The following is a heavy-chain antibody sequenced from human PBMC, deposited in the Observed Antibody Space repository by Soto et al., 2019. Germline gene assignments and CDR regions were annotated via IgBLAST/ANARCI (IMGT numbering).Heavy chain of an antibody. CDR3: ARGVLH. CDR1: GGSISSGGYY. Sequence: QVQLQESGPGLVKPSQTLSLTCTVSGGSISSGGYYWSWIRQHPGTGLEWIGYISYSGSTYYNPSLKSRGTIAVDTSKNQCSLILNSVTAADTAVYYCARGVLHWGQGTLVTVSS. J-gene: IGHJ4*01. V-gene: IGHV4-31*03. CDR2: ISYSGST.